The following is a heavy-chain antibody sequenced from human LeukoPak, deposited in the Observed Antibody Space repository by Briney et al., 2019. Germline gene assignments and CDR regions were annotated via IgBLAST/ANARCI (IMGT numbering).Heavy chain of an antibody. CDR2: ISAYNGNT. Sequence: ASVKVSCKASGYTFTSYGISWVRQAPGQGLEWMGWISAYNGNTNYAQKLQGRVTMTTDTSTSTAYMELRSLRSDDTAVYYCARRYCSGGSCYSRSPFDYWAREPWSPSPQ. V-gene: IGHV1-18*01. J-gene: IGHJ4*02. D-gene: IGHD2-15*01. CDR1: GYTFTSYG. CDR3: ARRYCSGGSCYSRSPFDY.